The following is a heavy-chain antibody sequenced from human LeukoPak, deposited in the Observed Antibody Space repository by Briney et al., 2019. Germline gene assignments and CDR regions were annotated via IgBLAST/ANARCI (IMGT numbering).Heavy chain of an antibody. D-gene: IGHD3-10*02. CDR3: ARYVGSDF. V-gene: IGHV3-11*01. J-gene: IGHJ4*02. CDR1: GFTFSAYY. CDR2: ISDSGTTV. Sequence: GGSLRLSCAASGFTFSAYYMTWIRQAPGEGLQWVSYISDSGTTVEYTDSVKGRFTISRDNAKNTLYLQMNSLRAEDTAIYYFARYVGSDFCGQGTLVSVSS.